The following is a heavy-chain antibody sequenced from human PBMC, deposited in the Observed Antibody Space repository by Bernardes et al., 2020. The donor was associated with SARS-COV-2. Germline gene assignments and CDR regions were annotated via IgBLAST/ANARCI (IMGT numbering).Heavy chain of an antibody. Sequence: ASVKVSCKVSGFSLTELSMHWVRQAPGKGLEWMGGFDPEDSETTYAHSETVYAQKFQGRITMTEDSSTDTAYMELSGLRSEDTALYYCATLLPVGIPGFSRYFDYWGQGTLVTVSS. V-gene: IGHV1-24*01. CDR2: FDPEDSET. CDR3: ATLLPVGIPGFSRYFDY. CDR1: GFSLTELS. J-gene: IGHJ4*02. D-gene: IGHD1-26*01.